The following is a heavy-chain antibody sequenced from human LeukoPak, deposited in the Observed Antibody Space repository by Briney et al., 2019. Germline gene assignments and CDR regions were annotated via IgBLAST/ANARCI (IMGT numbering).Heavy chain of an antibody. Sequence: PGGSLRLSCAASGFTFSGAWLHWVRQAPGKGLVWVSLINNDGTTTKYADSVKGRFTISRDNAKNTLYLQMNSLRAEDTAVYYCARVSGPGMNEYFHLWGQGTLVTVSS. J-gene: IGHJ1*01. V-gene: IGHV3-74*01. CDR2: INNDGTTT. CDR1: GFTFSGAW. CDR3: ARVSGPGMNEYFHL. D-gene: IGHD3-10*01.